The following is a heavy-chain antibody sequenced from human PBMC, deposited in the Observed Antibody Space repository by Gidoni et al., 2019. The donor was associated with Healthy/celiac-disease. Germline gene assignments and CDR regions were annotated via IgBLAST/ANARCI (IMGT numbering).Heavy chain of an antibody. CDR1: GYTFTDYY. Sequence: EVQLVQSGAEVKKPGATVKISCKVSGYTFTDYYLHWVKQAPGKGLEWRGLVDPEDGETIYPEKSQGRVTITADTSTDPAYRELSSRRFEDTAVYYCETDSPTVGGRKIPTSYGMDVWGQGTTVTVS. J-gene: IGHJ6*02. D-gene: IGHD6-19*01. CDR2: VDPEDGET. V-gene: IGHV1-69-2*01. CDR3: ETDSPTVGGRKIPTSYGMDV.